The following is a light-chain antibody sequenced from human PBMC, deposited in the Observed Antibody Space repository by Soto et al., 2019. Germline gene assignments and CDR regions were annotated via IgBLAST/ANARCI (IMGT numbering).Light chain of an antibody. V-gene: IGKV3-20*01. CDR2: GAS. CDR1: QSVTSSY. Sequence: EIVLTQSPGTLSLSPGERATLSCRASQSVTSSYLAWYQQKPGQAPRLLIYGASSRATGIPDRFSGSGSGTDFTLIISRLEPEDFAVYYCQHYGSSRWTFGPGTKVEIK. CDR3: QHYGSSRWT. J-gene: IGKJ1*01.